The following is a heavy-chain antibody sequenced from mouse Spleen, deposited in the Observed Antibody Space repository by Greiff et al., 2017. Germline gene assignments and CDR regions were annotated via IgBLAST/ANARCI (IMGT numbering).Heavy chain of an antibody. D-gene: IGHD1-1*01. J-gene: IGHJ4*01. CDR2: INPSSGYT. Sequence: QVQLKQSGAELARPGASVKMSCKASGYTFTSYTMHWVKQRPGQGLEWIGYINPSSGYTKYNQKFKDKATLTADKSSSTAYMQLSSLTSEDSAVYYCARSWARVVGPMDYWGQGTSVTVSS. V-gene: IGHV1-4*01. CDR3: ARSWARVVGPMDY. CDR1: GYTFTSYT.